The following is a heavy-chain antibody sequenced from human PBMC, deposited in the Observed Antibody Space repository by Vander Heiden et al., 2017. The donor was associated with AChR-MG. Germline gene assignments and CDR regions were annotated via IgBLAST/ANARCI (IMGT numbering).Heavy chain of an antibody. Sequence: EVQLVETGGGLIQPGGSLRPSCAASGFTVGTHYMSWVRQAPGKGLEWVSIVYSGGNTYYADSVKGRFTVSRDGSKNTLYLQMNSLRAEDTAMYDCARDSPIGYWECDRWVRGTLGTVSS. CDR3: ARDSPIGYWECDR. CDR2: VYSGGNT. J-gene: IGHJ2*01. CDR1: GFTVGTHY. V-gene: IGHV3-53*02.